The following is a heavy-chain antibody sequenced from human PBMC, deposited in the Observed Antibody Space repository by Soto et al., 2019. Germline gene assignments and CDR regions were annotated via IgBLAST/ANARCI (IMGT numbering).Heavy chain of an antibody. J-gene: IGHJ4*02. CDR3: ASEGSIAAPFDY. V-gene: IGHV4-61*01. CDR2: IYYSGST. CDR1: GGSVSSGSYY. Sequence: KPSETLSLTCTVSGGSVSSGSYYWSWIRQPPGKGLGWIGYIYYSGSTNYNPSLKSRVTISVDTSKNQFSLKLSSVTAADTAVYYCASEGSIAAPFDYWGQGTLVTVSS. D-gene: IGHD6-6*01.